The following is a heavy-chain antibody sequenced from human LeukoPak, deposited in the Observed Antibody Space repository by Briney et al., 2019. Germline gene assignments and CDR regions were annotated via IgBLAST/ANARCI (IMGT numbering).Heavy chain of an antibody. CDR2: MTPNSGNT. J-gene: IGHJ4*02. CDR1: GYTFTSYD. Sequence: GASVKVSCKASGYTFTSYDINWVRQATGQGLEWMGWMTPNSGNTGYAQKFQGRVTITRNTSISTAYMELSSLRSEDTAVYYCAQVRIVRATRAFDYWGQGTLVTFSS. D-gene: IGHD1-26*01. V-gene: IGHV1-8*03. CDR3: AQVRIVRATRAFDY.